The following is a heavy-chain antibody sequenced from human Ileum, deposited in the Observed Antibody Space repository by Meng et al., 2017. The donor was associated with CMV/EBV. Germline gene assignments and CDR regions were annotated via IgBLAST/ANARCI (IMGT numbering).Heavy chain of an antibody. V-gene: IGHV4-34*01. D-gene: IGHD3-3*01. CDR2: INHGESA. CDR3: ARGRRVTIFGMVISYYYGMDV. Sequence: YDTCRMRQPQGKGLEWVGEINHGESAKDNPSQKSRVAKSVDTAKNQFSLELSSVTAADTAVYYCARGRRVTIFGMVISYYYGMDVWGQGTTVTVSS. J-gene: IGHJ6*02. CDR1: YD.